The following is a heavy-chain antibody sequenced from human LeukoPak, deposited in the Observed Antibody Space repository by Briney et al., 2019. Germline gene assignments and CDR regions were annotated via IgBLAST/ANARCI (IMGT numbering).Heavy chain of an antibody. J-gene: IGHJ6*02. CDR1: GYTFTGYY. D-gene: IGHD3-3*01. Sequence: GASVKVSCKASGYTFTGYYMHWVRQAPGQGLEWMGWINPNSGGTNYAQKFQGRVTMTRDTSISTAYMELSRLRSDDTAVYYCARDSELRFLEWLRDYYYYYGMDVWGQGTTVTVSS. CDR2: INPNSGGT. V-gene: IGHV1-2*02. CDR3: ARDSELRFLEWLRDYYYYYGMDV.